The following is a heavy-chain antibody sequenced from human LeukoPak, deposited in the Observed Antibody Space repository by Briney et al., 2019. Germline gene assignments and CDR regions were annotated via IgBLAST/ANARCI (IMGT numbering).Heavy chain of an antibody. CDR3: PREGFDY. J-gene: IGHJ4*02. CDR2: INPNKGDT. CDR1: GYTFIGYY. Sequence: ASVKVSCKASGYTFIGYYIHCVRQAPGQGREWMGWINPNKGDTKYAQKFQGRVSMTGYTSINTAYMELSRLRSDDKNPESCPREGFDYWGQGTLVTVSS. V-gene: IGHV1-2*02.